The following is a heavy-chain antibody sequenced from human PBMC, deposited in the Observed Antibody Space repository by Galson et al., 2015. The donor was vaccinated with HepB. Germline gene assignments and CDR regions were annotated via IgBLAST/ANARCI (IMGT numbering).Heavy chain of an antibody. CDR3: VGYSTSVTQDDY. CDR2: ISDTGETI. CDR1: RFTFSTYV. V-gene: IGHV3-64D*06. J-gene: IGHJ4*02. D-gene: IGHD2-15*01. Sequence: SLRLSCAASRFTFSTYVMHWIRQAPGKGLEHVSSISDTGETIYYADSVRGRFAISRDNSRNTVSLQMSSLRTEDTAVYYCVGYSTSVTQDDYWGQGTLVTVSS.